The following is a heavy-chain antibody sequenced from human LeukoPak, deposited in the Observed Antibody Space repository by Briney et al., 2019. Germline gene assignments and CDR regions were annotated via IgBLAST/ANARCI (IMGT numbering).Heavy chain of an antibody. CDR2: IVVGSGNT. D-gene: IGHD6-19*01. Sequence: SVKVSCKASGLTFTSSAMQWVRQARGQRLEWIGWIVVGSGNTNYAQKFQGRVTITRDMSTSTAYMELSSLRSEDTAVYYCAAEGSSGWYRGDAFDIWGQGTMVTVSS. J-gene: IGHJ3*02. CDR1: GLTFTSSA. CDR3: AAEGSSGWYRGDAFDI. V-gene: IGHV1-58*02.